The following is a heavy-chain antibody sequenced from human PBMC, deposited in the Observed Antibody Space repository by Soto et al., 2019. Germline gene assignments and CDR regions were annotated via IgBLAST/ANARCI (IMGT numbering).Heavy chain of an antibody. CDR3: ARGRYGDY. J-gene: IGHJ4*02. Sequence: QVHLVQSGAEVKKPGASVKVSWKGSGYTFTSYGITWVRQAPGQGLEWMGWISAHNGNTDYAQRLQGRVTVTRDTSTSTAYMELRSLRSDDTAVYYCARGRYGDYWGQGALVPVSS. D-gene: IGHD1-1*01. V-gene: IGHV1-18*01. CDR2: ISAHNGNT. CDR1: GYTFTSYG.